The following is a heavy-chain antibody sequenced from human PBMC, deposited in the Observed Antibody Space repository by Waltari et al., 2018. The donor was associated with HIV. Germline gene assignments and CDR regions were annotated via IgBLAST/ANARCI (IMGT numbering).Heavy chain of an antibody. Sequence: EVQLVESGGGLVQPGGSLRLSCAASGFTFSTYWMHWVRQAAGKGLGWVYRINRDGSSTTYADSEKGRFTISRDNAKNTLDMQMNSLRAEDTALYYCVRGSSSWNGVDFWGRGTLVTVSS. J-gene: IGHJ4*02. CDR3: VRGSSSWNGVDF. D-gene: IGHD6-13*01. V-gene: IGHV3-74*01. CDR2: INRDGSST. CDR1: GFTFSTYW.